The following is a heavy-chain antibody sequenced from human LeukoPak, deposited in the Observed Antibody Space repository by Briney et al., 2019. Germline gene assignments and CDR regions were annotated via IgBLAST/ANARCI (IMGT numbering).Heavy chain of an antibody. CDR1: GFTFSSYA. D-gene: IGHD3-22*01. CDR2: ISGSGGST. J-gene: IGHJ4*02. Sequence: GGSLRLSCAASGFTFSSYAMSWVRQAPGKGLEWVSAISGSGGSTYYADSVKGRFTSPRDHSKNTLYLQMNSLRAQDTAVYYCAKIRITMIVVVSDFDYWGQGTLVTVSS. V-gene: IGHV3-23*01. CDR3: AKIRITMIVVVSDFDY.